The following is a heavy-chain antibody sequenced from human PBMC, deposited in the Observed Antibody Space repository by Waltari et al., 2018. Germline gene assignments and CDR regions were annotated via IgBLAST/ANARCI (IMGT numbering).Heavy chain of an antibody. D-gene: IGHD2-15*01. CDR1: GFSFSGSW. V-gene: IGHV3-74*01. CDR3: ARSGGYIDY. J-gene: IGHJ4*02. CDR2: INKNGDAT. Sequence: EVNLVESGGGLVQPGGSLRLPCAASGFSFSGSWMHWVRQAPGKGLVWVSRINKNGDATSYADSVKGRFTISKDNAKNTLYLEMNSLRAKDTAVYYCARSGGYIDYWGQGTLVTVSS.